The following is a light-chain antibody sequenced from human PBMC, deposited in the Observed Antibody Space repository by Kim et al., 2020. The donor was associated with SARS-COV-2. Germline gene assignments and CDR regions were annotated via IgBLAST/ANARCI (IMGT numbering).Light chain of an antibody. CDR2: DVS. V-gene: IGLV2-14*04. CDR3: SSHTTSSTYV. J-gene: IGLJ1*01. CDR1: RSNVGYYNS. Sequence: STAIARTGPRSNVGYYNSVSWYQQHPDKAPKLIIYDVSERASGVSNRFSGSQSGNTASLTISGLRAEDEADYYCSSHTTSSTYVFGSGTKVTVL.